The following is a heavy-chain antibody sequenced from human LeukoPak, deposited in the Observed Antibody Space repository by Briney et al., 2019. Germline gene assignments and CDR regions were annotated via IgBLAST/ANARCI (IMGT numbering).Heavy chain of an antibody. CDR1: EYTFTGYY. Sequence: VASVKVSCKASEYTFTGYYMHWVRQAPGQGLEWMGWINPNSGGTNYAQKFQGRVTMTRDTSISTAYMELSRLRSDDTAVYYCAREGTNYYGSGSYYSFDPWGQGTLVTVSS. V-gene: IGHV1-2*02. D-gene: IGHD3-10*01. CDR2: INPNSGGT. CDR3: AREGTNYYGSGSYYSFDP. J-gene: IGHJ5*02.